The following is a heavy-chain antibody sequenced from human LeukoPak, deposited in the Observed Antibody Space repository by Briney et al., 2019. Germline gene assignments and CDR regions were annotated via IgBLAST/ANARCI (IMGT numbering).Heavy chain of an antibody. CDR1: GFTFSSYA. D-gene: IGHD3-10*01. CDR3: ARPIMVRGVILGSGVDY. Sequence: GGSLRLSCAASGFTFSSYAMHWVRQAPGKGLEWVAVISYDGSNKYYADSEKGRFTISRDNSKNTLYLQMNSLRAEDTAVYYCARPIMVRGVILGSGVDYWGQGTLVTVSS. CDR2: ISYDGSNK. V-gene: IGHV3-30*04. J-gene: IGHJ4*02.